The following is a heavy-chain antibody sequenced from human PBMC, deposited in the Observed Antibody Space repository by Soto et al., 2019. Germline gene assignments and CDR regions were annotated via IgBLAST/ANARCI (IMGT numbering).Heavy chain of an antibody. CDR2: ISYDGRNE. J-gene: IGHJ4*02. D-gene: IGHD3-10*01. V-gene: IGHV3-30*18. Sequence: QVQMVESGGGVAQPGGSLRLSCAVSGFTFSAFAMYWVRQAPGKGLEWVALISYDGRNEDYAESVRGRFTISRDNSKNTLYLGMNSLSAEDSAVYFCAKGVVREPAYFDDWGQGTLVTVSS. CDR3: AKGVVREPAYFDD. CDR1: GFTFSAFA.